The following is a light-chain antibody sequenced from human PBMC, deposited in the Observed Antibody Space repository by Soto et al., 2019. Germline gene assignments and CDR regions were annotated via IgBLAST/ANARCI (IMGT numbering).Light chain of an antibody. V-gene: IGLV2-23*01. CDR2: EYN. Sequence: QSVLTQPASVSGSPGQSITISCTGTSSDVGSYNLVSWYQQHPGKAPKLMIYEYNKRPSGVSNRFSISKSGSTASLTISGLQAEAEDDYYCCSYARTSTYVFGRGTKLTVL. J-gene: IGLJ1*01. CDR3: CSYARTSTYV. CDR1: SSDVGSYNL.